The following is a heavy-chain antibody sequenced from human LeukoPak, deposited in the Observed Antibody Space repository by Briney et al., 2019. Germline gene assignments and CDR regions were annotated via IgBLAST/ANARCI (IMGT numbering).Heavy chain of an antibody. CDR2: IYSGGST. J-gene: IGHJ4*02. D-gene: IGHD3-10*01. V-gene: IGHV3-66*01. Sequence: GGSLRLSCAASEFSVGSNYMTWVRQAPGKGLEWVSLIYSGGSTYYADSVKGRFTISRDNSKNTLYLQMSSLRAADTALYYCVQGTRRGAITMVRGVIGKSYYFDSWGQGTLVTVSS. CDR3: VQGTRRGAITMVRGVIGKSYYFDS. CDR1: EFSVGSNY.